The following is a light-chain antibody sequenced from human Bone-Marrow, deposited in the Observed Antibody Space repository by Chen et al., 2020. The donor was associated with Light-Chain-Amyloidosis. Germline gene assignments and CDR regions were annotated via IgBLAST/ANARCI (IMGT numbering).Light chain of an antibody. V-gene: IGLV2-23*02. CDR2: EVS. CDR3: FSDTNRITFV. J-gene: IGLJ1*01. CDR1: SSDVGNYNH. Sequence: QSALTQPASGSGSPGQSITLSCTETSSDVGNYNHVSWYQPHPGKVPKLIISEVSQRPSGVSNRFAGSESGITASLTSSVLQGEDEADYYCFSDTNRITFVFGSGTKVTVL.